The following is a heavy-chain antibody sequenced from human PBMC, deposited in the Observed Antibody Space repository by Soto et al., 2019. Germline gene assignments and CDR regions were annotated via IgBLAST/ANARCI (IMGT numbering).Heavy chain of an antibody. CDR2: IIPFFKAT. Sequence: SVKVSCKVSGGTFSSHAISWVRQAPGQGLEWMGGIIPFFKATSFAQKFQGRVTITADDSTSTAYMDLYSLGSEDTAVYYCARDVPLNYYDGTFSYYEMDVWGQGTTVTVSS. CDR3: ARDVPLNYYDGTFSYYEMDV. V-gene: IGHV1-69*13. CDR1: GGTFSSHA. D-gene: IGHD3-16*01. J-gene: IGHJ6*02.